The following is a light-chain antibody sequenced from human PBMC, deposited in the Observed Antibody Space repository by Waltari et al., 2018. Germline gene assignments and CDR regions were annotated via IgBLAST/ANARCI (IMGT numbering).Light chain of an antibody. Sequence: SYVLTQPPSVSVAPGKTATITCGGNNIGSKSVHWYQQKPGQAPVLVIYYDSDRPSGIPERFSGSNSGNTATLTISGVEAGDEADYYCQVWDSTSDHVIFGGGTKLTVL. CDR2: YDS. CDR3: QVWDSTSDHVI. CDR1: NIGSKS. J-gene: IGLJ2*01. V-gene: IGLV3-21*04.